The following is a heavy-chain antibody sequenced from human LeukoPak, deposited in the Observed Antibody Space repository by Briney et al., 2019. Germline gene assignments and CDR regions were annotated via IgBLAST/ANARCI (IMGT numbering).Heavy chain of an antibody. Sequence: SETLSLTCAVYGGSFSGYDWSWIRQPPGKGLEWIGEINHSGSTNYNPSLKSRVTISVDTSKNQFSLKLSSVTAADTAVYYCARLRPDRPIRYFDWLARYFDYWGQGTLVTVSS. CDR2: INHSGST. CDR1: GGSFSGYD. CDR3: ARLRPDRPIRYFDWLARYFDY. J-gene: IGHJ4*02. V-gene: IGHV4-34*01. D-gene: IGHD3-9*01.